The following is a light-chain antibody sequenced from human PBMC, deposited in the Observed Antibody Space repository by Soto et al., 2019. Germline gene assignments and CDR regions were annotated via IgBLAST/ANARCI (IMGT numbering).Light chain of an antibody. CDR2: EGS. V-gene: IGLV2-23*03. CDR1: SSDVGYYNL. J-gene: IGLJ1*01. Sequence: QPVLTQPASVSGSPGQSITISCTGTSSDVGYYNLVSWYQQHPAKAPKLMIYEGSQRPSGVSNRFSGSKSGNTASLTISGLQAEDEADYYCCSYAGSGTFVFGTGTKLTVL. CDR3: CSYAGSGTFV.